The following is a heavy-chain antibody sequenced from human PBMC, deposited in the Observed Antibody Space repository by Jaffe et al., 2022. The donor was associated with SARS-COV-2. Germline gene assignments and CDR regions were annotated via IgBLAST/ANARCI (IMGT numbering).Heavy chain of an antibody. CDR3: ARQLDYGDAFDV. V-gene: IGHV3-66*02. D-gene: IGHD4-17*01. J-gene: IGHJ3*01. CDR2: IYIVGTT. Sequence: EGQLVESGGGLVQPGGSLRLSCAASGFTISTYYMSWVRQAPGKGLEWVSVIYIVGTTYYADSVRGRFTISRDNSKGTLSLQMNSLTTEDTAVYYCARQLDYGDAFDVWGQGTVVTVSS. CDR1: GFTISTYY.